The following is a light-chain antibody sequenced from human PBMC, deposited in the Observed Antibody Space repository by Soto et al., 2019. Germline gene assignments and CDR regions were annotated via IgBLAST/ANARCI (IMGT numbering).Light chain of an antibody. CDR3: QQYSSSPRT. J-gene: IGKJ4*01. Sequence: IVMTQSPGTLSVFPGGSATLSCRASQTIDSNLAWYQQKPGQAPRLLVYGASTRATGIPDRFSGGGSGTDFTLTISRLEPEDFAVYYCQQYSSSPRTFGGGTKVEGK. CDR1: QTIDSN. V-gene: IGKV3-20*01. CDR2: GAS.